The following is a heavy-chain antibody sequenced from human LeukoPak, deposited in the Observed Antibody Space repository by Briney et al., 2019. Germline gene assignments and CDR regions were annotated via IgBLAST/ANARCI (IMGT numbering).Heavy chain of an antibody. CDR1: GFTFSSYG. CDR2: ISHDGSNK. CDR3: AKEAGATSYYYYGMDV. Sequence: GRSLRLSCAASGFTFSSYGMYWVRQAPGKGLEWVAIISHDGSNKYHADSVKGRFTISRDNSKNTLYLRMNSLRAEDTAVYYCAKEAGATSYYYYGMDVWGQGTTVTVSS. J-gene: IGHJ6*02. D-gene: IGHD1-26*01. V-gene: IGHV3-30*18.